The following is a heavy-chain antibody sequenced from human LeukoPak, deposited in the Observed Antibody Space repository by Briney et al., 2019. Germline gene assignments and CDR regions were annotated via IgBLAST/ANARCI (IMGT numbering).Heavy chain of an antibody. CDR1: GYSFTDYW. CDR3: ARGAAGTTPDYYYFGLDV. D-gene: IGHD1-7*01. Sequence: GESLKISCKGSGYSFTDYWISWERQMPGKGLEWMGIIYPGDSDTRYSPSFQGQVTISADKSINTAHLQWSSLKASDTAMYYCARGAAGTTPDYYYFGLDVWGQGTTVRVSS. J-gene: IGHJ6*02. V-gene: IGHV5-51*01. CDR2: IYPGDSDT.